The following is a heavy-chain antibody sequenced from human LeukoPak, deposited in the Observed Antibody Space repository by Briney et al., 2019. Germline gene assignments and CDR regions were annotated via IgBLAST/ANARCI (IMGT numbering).Heavy chain of an antibody. J-gene: IGHJ6*01. CDR1: GFTFYDYA. V-gene: IGHV3-43*02. D-gene: IGHD2-15*01. CDR3: AKDYSHLPYYYYGLDF. Sequence: GGSLRLSCAASGFTFYDYAMHWVRQAPGKGLEWVSLISISGDDKYYADSVKGRFTISRDNSKNSLYLQMNSLRSEDTALYFCAKDYSHLPYYYYGLDFWGQGTTVTVFS. CDR2: ISISGDDK.